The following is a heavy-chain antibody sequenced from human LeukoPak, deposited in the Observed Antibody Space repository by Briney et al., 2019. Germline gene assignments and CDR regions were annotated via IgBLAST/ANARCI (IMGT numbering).Heavy chain of an antibody. CDR2: ITPSSDTI. V-gene: IGHV3-48*04. CDR3: ARDPCSGGSCYTRPPFDY. CDR1: GFTFSSYS. Sequence: GGSLRLSCAASGFTFSSYSMNWVRQAPGKGLEWVSYITPSSDTIYYADSVKGRFTISRDNAKNSLYLQMNSLRAEDTAVYYCARDPCSGGSCYTRPPFDYWGQGTLVTVSS. D-gene: IGHD2-15*01. J-gene: IGHJ4*02.